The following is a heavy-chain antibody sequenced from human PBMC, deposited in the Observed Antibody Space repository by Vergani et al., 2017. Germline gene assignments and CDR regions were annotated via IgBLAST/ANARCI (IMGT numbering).Heavy chain of an antibody. CDR2: IRYDGSNK. CDR1: GFTFSSYG. CDR3: ARGNYYGSVTYVDP. D-gene: IGHD3-10*01. J-gene: IGHJ5*02. Sequence: QVQLVESGGGVVQPGGSLRLSCAASGFTFSSYGMHWVRQAPGKGLEWVAFIRYDGSNKYYADSVKGRFTSSRDNSKNTLYLQMNSLRAEDTAVYYFARGNYYGSVTYVDPWGQGTLVTVSS. V-gene: IGHV3-30*02.